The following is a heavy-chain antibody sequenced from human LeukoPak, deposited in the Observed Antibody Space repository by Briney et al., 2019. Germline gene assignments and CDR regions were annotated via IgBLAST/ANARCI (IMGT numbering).Heavy chain of an antibody. CDR2: ISSSGSTI. CDR1: GFTFSDYY. CDR3: ARDFEFSYDFWSGYYAGFDP. Sequence: GGSLRLSCAASGFTFSDYYMSWIRQAPGKGLEWVSYISSSGSTIYYADSVKGRFTISRDNAKNSLYLQMNSLRAEDTAVYYCARDFEFSYDFWSGYYAGFDPWGQGTLVTVSS. D-gene: IGHD3-3*01. J-gene: IGHJ5*02. V-gene: IGHV3-11*01.